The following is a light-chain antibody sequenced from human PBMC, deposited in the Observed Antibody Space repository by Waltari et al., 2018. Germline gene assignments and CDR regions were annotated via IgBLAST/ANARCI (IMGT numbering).Light chain of an antibody. CDR1: QSVLYSSNNKSY. V-gene: IGKV4-1*01. J-gene: IGKJ1*01. CDR2: WAA. CDR3: QQYYSTPWT. Sequence: DIVMTQSPDSLAVSLGERATINCKSSQSVLYSSNNKSYLAWYQHKPGQPPKLLNYWAATRESGVPDRFSGSGSGTDFTLTISSLQAEDVAVYYCQQYYSTPWTFGQGTKVEI.